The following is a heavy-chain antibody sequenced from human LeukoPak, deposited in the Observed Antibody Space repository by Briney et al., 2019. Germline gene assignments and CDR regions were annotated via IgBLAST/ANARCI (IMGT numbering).Heavy chain of an antibody. CDR3: ASPFGYSSSWYDDY. Sequence: PGGSLRLSCAASGFTFSSYSMNWVRQAPGKGLEWVSYISSSSSTIYYADSVTGRFTISRDNAKNSLYLQMNSLRAEDTAVYYCASPFGYSSSWYDDYWGQGTLVTVSS. J-gene: IGHJ4*02. D-gene: IGHD6-13*01. V-gene: IGHV3-48*01. CDR2: ISSSSSTI. CDR1: GFTFSSYS.